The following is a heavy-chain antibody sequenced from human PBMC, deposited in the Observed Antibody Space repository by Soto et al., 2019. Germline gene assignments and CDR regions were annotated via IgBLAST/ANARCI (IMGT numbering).Heavy chain of an antibody. Sequence: ASVKVSCKASGYTFTSYGISWVRQAPGQGLEWMGWISAYNGNTNYAQKLQGRVTMTTDTSTSTAYMELRSLRSDDTAVYYCARGITGIAAAGAYYYYGMDVWGQGTTVTVSS. J-gene: IGHJ6*02. D-gene: IGHD6-13*01. CDR2: ISAYNGNT. V-gene: IGHV1-18*01. CDR1: GYTFTSYG. CDR3: ARGITGIAAAGAYYYYGMDV.